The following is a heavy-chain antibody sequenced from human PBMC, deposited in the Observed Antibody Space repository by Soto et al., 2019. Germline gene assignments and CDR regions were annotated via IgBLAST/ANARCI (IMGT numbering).Heavy chain of an antibody. J-gene: IGHJ6*02. CDR2: IWYDGSNK. V-gene: IGHV3-33*01. D-gene: IGHD3-10*01. Sequence: QVQLVESGGGVVQPGRSLRLSCAASGFTFSSYGMHWVRQAPGKGLEWVAVIWYDGSNKYYADSVKGRFTISRDNSKNTLYLQMNSLRAEDTAVYYCARDPSLLTAYYYGMDVWGQGTTVTVSS. CDR3: ARDPSLLTAYYYGMDV. CDR1: GFTFSSYG.